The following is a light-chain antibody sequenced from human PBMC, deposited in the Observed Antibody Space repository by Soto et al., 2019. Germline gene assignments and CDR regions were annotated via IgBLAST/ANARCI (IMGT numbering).Light chain of an antibody. CDR2: NTN. J-gene: IGLJ2*01. Sequence: QTVVTQEPSFSVSPGGTVTLTCGLTSGSVSTSYYPSWYQQTPGQAPRTLIYNTNTRSFGVPDRFSGSILGNKAALTITGAQADDESDYYCMLHVGSGISVFGGGTKLTVL. CDR3: MLHVGSGISV. CDR1: SGSVSTSYY. V-gene: IGLV8-61*01.